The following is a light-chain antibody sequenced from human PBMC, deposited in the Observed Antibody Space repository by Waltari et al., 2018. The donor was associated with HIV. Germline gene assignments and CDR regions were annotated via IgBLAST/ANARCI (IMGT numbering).Light chain of an antibody. J-gene: IGKJ4*01. CDR2: WAS. V-gene: IGKV4-1*01. Sequence: DIVMTQSPDSLAVSLGERATINCTSSRTVFYSSDNRNYLAWYLQRQGQSPKVLIFWASTRAYGVPARFSGSGSGTDFSLTLSSLQADDVGIYYCQQYFSVPPTFGGGTKVEI. CDR3: QQYFSVPPT. CDR1: RTVFYSSDNRNY.